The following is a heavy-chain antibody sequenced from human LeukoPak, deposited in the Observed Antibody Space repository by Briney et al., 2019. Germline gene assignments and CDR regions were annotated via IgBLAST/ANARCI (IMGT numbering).Heavy chain of an antibody. CDR2: IKQDGTEK. CDR1: GFTFTSYY. J-gene: IGHJ5*02. Sequence: GGSLRLSCAASGFTFTSYYLSWIRQAPGKGLEWVANIKQDGTEKDYVDSVKGRFTISRDNDKSSVYLQMNSLSVEDTAVYYCARQWKWLDPWGQGTLVTVSS. V-gene: IGHV3-7*01. CDR3: ARQWKWLDP. D-gene: IGHD6-19*01.